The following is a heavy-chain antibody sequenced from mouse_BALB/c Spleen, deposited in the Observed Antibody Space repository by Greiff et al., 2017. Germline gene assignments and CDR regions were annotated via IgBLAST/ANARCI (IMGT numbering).Heavy chain of an antibody. CDR1: GYTFTDYA. D-gene: IGHD2-14*01. CDR2: ISTYYGDA. CDR3: ARGGEVPYYYAMDY. J-gene: IGHJ4*01. V-gene: IGHV1S137*01. Sequence: VKLMESGAELVRPGVSVKISCKGSGYTFTDYAMHWVKQSHAKSLEWIGVISTYYGDASYNQKFKGKATMTVDKSSSTAYMELARLTSEDSAIYYCARGGEVPYYYAMDYWGQGTSVTVSS.